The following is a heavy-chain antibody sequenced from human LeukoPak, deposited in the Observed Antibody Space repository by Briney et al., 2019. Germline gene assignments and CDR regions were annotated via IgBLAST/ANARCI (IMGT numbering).Heavy chain of an antibody. Sequence: ASVKVSCKASGGTFSSYTISWVRQAPGQGHEWMGRIIPILGIANYAQKFQGRVTITADKSTSTAYMELSSLRSEDTAAYYCARPRSYYYDSSGYEAFDIWGQGTMVTVSS. CDR3: ARPRSYYYDSSGYEAFDI. D-gene: IGHD3-22*01. J-gene: IGHJ3*02. V-gene: IGHV1-69*02. CDR2: IIPILGIA. CDR1: GGTFSSYT.